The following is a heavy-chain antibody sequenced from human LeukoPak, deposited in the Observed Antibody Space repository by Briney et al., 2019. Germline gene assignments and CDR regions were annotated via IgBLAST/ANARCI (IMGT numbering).Heavy chain of an antibody. V-gene: IGHV4-59*01. Sequence: PSETLSLTCTVSGGSISGYYWSWIRQPPWKGLEWIGYIYYSGSPNYNPSLKSRVTISVDTSKNQFSLKLSSVTAADTAVYYCATSGTVAGTVPYYYYYMDVWGKGTTVTVSS. J-gene: IGHJ6*03. CDR2: IYYSGSP. CDR3: ATSGTVAGTVPYYYYYMDV. D-gene: IGHD6-19*01. CDR1: GGSISGYY.